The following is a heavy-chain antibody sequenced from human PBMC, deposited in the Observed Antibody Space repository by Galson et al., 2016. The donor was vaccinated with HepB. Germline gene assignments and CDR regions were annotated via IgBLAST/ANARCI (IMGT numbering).Heavy chain of an antibody. CDR2: LYHSGST. J-gene: IGHJ4*02. V-gene: IGHV4-31*03. Sequence: LSLTCTVSGGSISSGGYYWSWIRQHPGKGLEWIGYLYHSGSTYYNPSLKSRVSISVDTSKNQFSLRLSSVTAADTAVYYCARDRSSGSGNFGYWGQGTLVTVSS. CDR1: GGSISSGGYY. D-gene: IGHD3-10*01. CDR3: ARDRSSGSGNFGY.